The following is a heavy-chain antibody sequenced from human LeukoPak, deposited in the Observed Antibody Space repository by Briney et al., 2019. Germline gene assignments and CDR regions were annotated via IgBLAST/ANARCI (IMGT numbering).Heavy chain of an antibody. CDR1: GGSISSSSYY. D-gene: IGHD3-16*01. V-gene: IGHV4-39*07. CDR2: IYYSGST. Sequence: PSETLSLTCTVSGGSISSSSYYWGWIRQPPGKGLEWIGSIYYSGSTYYNPSLKSRVTISVDTSKNQFSLKLSSVTAADTAVYYCARVEAITFGGVGAFDIWGQGTMVTVSS. J-gene: IGHJ3*02. CDR3: ARVEAITFGGVGAFDI.